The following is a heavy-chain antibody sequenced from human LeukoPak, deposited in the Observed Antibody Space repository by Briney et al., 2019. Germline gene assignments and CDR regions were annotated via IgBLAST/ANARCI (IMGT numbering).Heavy chain of an antibody. D-gene: IGHD3-10*02. CDR2: ISTSGSTT. CDR1: GFTFSDHY. Sequence: GGSLRLSCAASGFTFSDHYMDWVRQAPGKGLEWVSCISTSGSTTYYADSVKGRFTISRDNVKNSLFLQMNTLTVEDTAVYYCARGALHVFDYWGQGTPVTVSS. CDR3: ARGALHVFDY. V-gene: IGHV3-11*04. J-gene: IGHJ4*02.